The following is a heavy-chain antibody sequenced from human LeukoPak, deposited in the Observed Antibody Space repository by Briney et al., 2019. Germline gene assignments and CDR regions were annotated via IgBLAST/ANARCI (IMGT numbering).Heavy chain of an antibody. CDR3: ARPTPSFSSGWYNPYFDY. CDR1: GFTFSSYA. V-gene: IGHV3-30*04. D-gene: IGHD6-19*01. CDR2: ISYDGNNK. Sequence: PGRSLRLSCAASGFTFSSYAMHWVRQAPGKGLDWVAVISYDGNNKYYADPVKGRFTISRDNSKNTLYLQMNSLRAEDTAVYYCARPTPSFSSGWYNPYFDYWGQGTLVTVSS. J-gene: IGHJ4*02.